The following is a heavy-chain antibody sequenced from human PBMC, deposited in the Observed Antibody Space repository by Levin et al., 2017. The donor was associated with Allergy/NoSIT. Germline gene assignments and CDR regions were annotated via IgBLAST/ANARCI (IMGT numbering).Heavy chain of an antibody. CDR2: INHSGST. CDR3: ARAPGGQ. CDR1: GGSFSGYY. V-gene: IGHV4-34*01. J-gene: IGHJ4*02. D-gene: IGHD3-16*01. Sequence: GSLRLSCAVYGGSFSGYYWSWIRQPPGKGLEWIGEINHSGSTNYNPSLKSRVTISVDTSKNQFSLKLSSVTAADTAVYYCARAPGGQWGQGTLVTVSS.